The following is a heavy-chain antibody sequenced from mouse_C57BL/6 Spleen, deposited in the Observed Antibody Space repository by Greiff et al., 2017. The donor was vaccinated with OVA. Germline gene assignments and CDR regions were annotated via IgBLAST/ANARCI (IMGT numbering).Heavy chain of an antibody. CDR2: ISSGSSTI. J-gene: IGHJ4*01. V-gene: IGHV5-17*01. Sequence: EVKLMESGGGLVKPGGSLKLSCAASGSTFSHYGLHWVRQAPEKGLEWVAYISSGSSTIYYADTVKGRFTISRDNAKNTLFLQMTSLRSEDTAMYYCARDHGAMDYWGQGTSVTVSS. CDR3: ARDHGAMDY. CDR1: GSTFSHYG.